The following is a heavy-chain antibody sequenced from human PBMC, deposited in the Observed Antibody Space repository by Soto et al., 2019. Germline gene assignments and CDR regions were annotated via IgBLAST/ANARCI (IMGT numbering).Heavy chain of an antibody. D-gene: IGHD3-22*01. CDR3: ARGMGYYDSSGYAPFDY. J-gene: IGHJ4*02. V-gene: IGHV1-69*02. Sequence: QVQLVQSGAEVKKPGSSVKVSCKASGGTFSSYTIRWVRQAPGQGLEWMGRIIPILGIANYAQKFQGRVTITADKSTSTAYMELSSLRSEDTAVYYCARGMGYYDSSGYAPFDYWGQGTLVTVSS. CDR1: GGTFSSYT. CDR2: IIPILGIA.